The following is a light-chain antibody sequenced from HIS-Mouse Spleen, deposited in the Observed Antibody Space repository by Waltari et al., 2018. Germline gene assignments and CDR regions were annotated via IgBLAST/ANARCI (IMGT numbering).Light chain of an antibody. J-gene: IGLJ3*02. CDR1: SSNLGGTT. Sequence: QSVLTQPPSASGTPGQRVTTSCSASSSNLGGTTLLWYQQLPGTAHKLLLYRNNQRPSGVPDRFSGSKSGTSASLAISGLQSEDEADYYCAAWDDSLNGWVFGGGTKLTVL. CDR3: AAWDDSLNGWV. CDR2: RNN. V-gene: IGLV1-44*01.